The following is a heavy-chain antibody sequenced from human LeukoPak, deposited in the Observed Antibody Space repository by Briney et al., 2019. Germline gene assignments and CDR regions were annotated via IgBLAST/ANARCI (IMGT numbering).Heavy chain of an antibody. CDR2: IYYSGST. CDR1: GGSISSSSYY. D-gene: IGHD2/OR15-2a*01. J-gene: IGHJ4*02. CDR3: ARGYFFQYYFDY. V-gene: IGHV4-39*07. Sequence: SETLSLTCTVSGGSISSSSYYWGWIRQPPGKGLEWIGSIYYSGSTYYNPSLKSRVTISVDTSKNQFSLKLSSVTAADTAVYYCARGYFFQYYFDYWGQGTLVTVSS.